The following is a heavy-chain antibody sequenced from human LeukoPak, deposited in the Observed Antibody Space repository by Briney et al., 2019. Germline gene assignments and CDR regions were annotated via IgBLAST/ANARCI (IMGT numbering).Heavy chain of an antibody. CDR1: GFSVSANY. CDR2: VSGSGDST. V-gene: IGHV3-23*01. Sequence: GGSLRLSCTASGFSVSANYMSWVRQAPGKGLEWVSAVSGSGDSTYYADSVKGRFTISRDNFKNTLYLQMNSLRAEDTALYYCASRYSGSYFDYWGRGTLVTVSS. J-gene: IGHJ4*02. CDR3: ASRYSGSYFDY. D-gene: IGHD1-26*01.